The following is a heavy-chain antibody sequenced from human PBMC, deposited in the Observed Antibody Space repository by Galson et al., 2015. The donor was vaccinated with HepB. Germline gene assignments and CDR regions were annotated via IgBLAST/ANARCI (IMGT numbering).Heavy chain of an antibody. D-gene: IGHD4-23*01. CDR2: IIPIFGTA. CDR1: GGTFSSYA. Sequence: SVKVSCKASGGTFSSYAISWVRQAPGQGLEWMGGIIPIFGTANYAQKFQGRVTITADESTSTAYMELSSLRSEDTAVYYCARTRSGNSPFDYWGQGTLVTVSS. CDR3: ARTRSGNSPFDY. J-gene: IGHJ4*02. V-gene: IGHV1-69*13.